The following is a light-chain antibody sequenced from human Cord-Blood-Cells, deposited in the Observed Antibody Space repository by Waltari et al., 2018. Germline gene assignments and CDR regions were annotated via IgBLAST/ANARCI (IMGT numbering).Light chain of an antibody. V-gene: IGLV2-14*01. Sequence: QSALTQPASVSGSPGRSNTISCTGTSSDVGGYNYVSLYQQHPGKAPKLMFYEVSNRPSGVSNRFSGSKSGNTASLTISGLQAEDESDYYCSSYTSSSTLVVFGGGTKLTVL. CDR2: EVS. CDR3: SSYTSSSTLVV. CDR1: SSDVGGYNY. J-gene: IGLJ2*01.